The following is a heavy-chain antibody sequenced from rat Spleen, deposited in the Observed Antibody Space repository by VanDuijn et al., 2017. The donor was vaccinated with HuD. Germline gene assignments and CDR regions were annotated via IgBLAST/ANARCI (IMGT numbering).Heavy chain of an antibody. Sequence: EVQLVESDGGLVQPGRSLKFSCAASGFTFTDFYMAWVRQAPTKGLEWVATISYDGHTTYYRDSVKGRFTISRDNAQSTLYLQMDSLRSEDTATYYCARAGYLRDWYFDFWGPGTMVTVSS. CDR3: ARAGYLRDWYFDF. J-gene: IGHJ1*01. D-gene: IGHD2-5*01. V-gene: IGHV5-29*01. CDR1: GFTFTDFY. CDR2: ISYDGHTT.